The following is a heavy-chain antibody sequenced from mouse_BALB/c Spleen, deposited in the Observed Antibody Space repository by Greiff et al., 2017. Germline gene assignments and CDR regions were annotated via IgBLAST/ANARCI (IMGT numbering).Heavy chain of an antibody. Sequence: VQLQQSGAELVKPGASVKMSCTASGYTFHDSYMQWVKQRPGKSLEWIGDINPHNGDTFYSQKFKGKATMTVVKSSSTAYVQLNSLTSEESAVYYCATIQYDRFAYWGQGTLVTVSA. D-gene: IGHD2-14*01. J-gene: IGHJ3*01. CDR3: ATIQYDRFAY. CDR2: INPHNGDT. V-gene: IGHV1-19*01. CDR1: GYTFHDSY.